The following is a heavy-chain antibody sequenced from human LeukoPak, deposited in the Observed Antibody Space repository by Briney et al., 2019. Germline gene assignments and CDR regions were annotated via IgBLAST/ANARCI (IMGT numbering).Heavy chain of an antibody. J-gene: IGHJ4*02. D-gene: IGHD6-19*01. CDR2: LSYDGSNT. CDR3: ARSYRSGWYYFDY. CDR1: GFTFSNYW. V-gene: IGHV3-30-3*01. Sequence: GGSLRLSCVVSGFTFSNYWMSWVRQAPGKGLEWVAGLSYDGSNTNHADPVKGRFTISRDNSKNTVHLQMNSLRAEDTAVYYCARSYRSGWYYFDYWGQGTLVTVSS.